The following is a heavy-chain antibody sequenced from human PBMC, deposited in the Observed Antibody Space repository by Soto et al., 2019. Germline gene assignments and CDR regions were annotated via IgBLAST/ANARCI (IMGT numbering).Heavy chain of an antibody. D-gene: IGHD1-7*01. V-gene: IGHV1-69*06. CDR1: GGTFRTYV. J-gene: IGHJ4*02. CDR3: ARDMTRTVVPYFDF. Sequence: SVNVSCKASGGTFRTYVVKWLRQAPGQGLEWMGRIIPISGAANYAQKFQGRVTITADKSTSTSYMELSSLRSEDTAVYYCARDMTRTVVPYFDFWGQGTLVTVSS. CDR2: IIPISGAA.